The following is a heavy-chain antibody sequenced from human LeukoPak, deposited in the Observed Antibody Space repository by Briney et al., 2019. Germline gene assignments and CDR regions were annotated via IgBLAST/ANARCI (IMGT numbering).Heavy chain of an antibody. CDR2: ISGSGRDT. CDR1: GFTFSSYA. Sequence: PGGFLRLSCAASGFTFSSYAMNWVRQAPVKGLEWVSGISGSGRDTYYTDSVKGRFTISRDNSKNTLYLQMNSLRADDTAVYYCATNYYDSSGYFPDFDYWGQGALVSVSS. CDR3: ATNYYDSSGYFPDFDY. J-gene: IGHJ4*02. V-gene: IGHV3-23*01. D-gene: IGHD3-22*01.